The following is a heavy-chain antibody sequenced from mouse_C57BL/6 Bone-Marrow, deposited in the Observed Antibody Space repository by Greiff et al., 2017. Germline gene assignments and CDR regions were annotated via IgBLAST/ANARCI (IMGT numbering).Heavy chain of an antibody. CDR2: IYPGDGDT. CDR3: ARSQFITTVVATNYYAMDY. V-gene: IGHV1-82*01. J-gene: IGHJ4*01. Sequence: QVQLKQSGPELVKPGASVKISCKASGYAFSSSWMNWVKQRPGKGLEWIGRIYPGDGDTNYNGKFKGKATLTADKSSSTAYMQLSSLTSEDSAVYFCARSQFITTVVATNYYAMDYWGQGTSVTGSS. CDR1: GYAFSSSW. D-gene: IGHD1-1*01.